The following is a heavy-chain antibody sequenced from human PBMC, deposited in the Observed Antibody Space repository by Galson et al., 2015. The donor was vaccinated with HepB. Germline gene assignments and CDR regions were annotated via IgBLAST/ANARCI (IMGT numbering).Heavy chain of an antibody. V-gene: IGHV1-69*13. Sequence: VKVSCKASGGTFSSYAISWVRQAPGQGLEWMGGIIPIFGTANYAQKFQGRVTITADESTSTAYMELSSLRSEDTAVYYCARSAEDYGDYVWYFDYWGQGTLVTVSS. J-gene: IGHJ4*02. CDR1: GGTFSSYA. CDR3: ARSAEDYGDYVWYFDY. D-gene: IGHD4-17*01. CDR2: IIPIFGTA.